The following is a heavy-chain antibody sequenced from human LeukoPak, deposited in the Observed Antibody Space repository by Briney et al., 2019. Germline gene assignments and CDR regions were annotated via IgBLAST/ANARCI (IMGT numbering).Heavy chain of an antibody. CDR1: GFTFSDYY. Sequence: GGSLRLSCAASGFTFSDYYMSWIRQAPGKGLEWVSYISSSGSTIYYADSVKGRFTISRDNAKSSLYLQMNSLRAEDTAVYYCARRSRVVVPAAIGPGYYYYMDVWGKGTTVTVSS. CDR2: ISSSGSTI. V-gene: IGHV3-11*04. D-gene: IGHD2-2*01. J-gene: IGHJ6*03. CDR3: ARRSRVVVPAAIGPGYYYYMDV.